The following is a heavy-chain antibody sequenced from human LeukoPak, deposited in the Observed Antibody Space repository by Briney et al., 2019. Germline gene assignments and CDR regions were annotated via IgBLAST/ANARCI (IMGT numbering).Heavy chain of an antibody. J-gene: IGHJ4*02. V-gene: IGHV1-18*01. D-gene: IGHD3-16*01. Sequence: ASVKVSCKASGYTFTNYGISWVRQAPGQGLEWMGWVSGYSGNTNYVQKLQGRVTMTTDTSTSTAYMELRSLRSDDTAVYCCAGGTLRFDFDYSGQGTLVTVSS. CDR1: GYTFTNYG. CDR2: VSGYSGNT. CDR3: AGGTLRFDFDY.